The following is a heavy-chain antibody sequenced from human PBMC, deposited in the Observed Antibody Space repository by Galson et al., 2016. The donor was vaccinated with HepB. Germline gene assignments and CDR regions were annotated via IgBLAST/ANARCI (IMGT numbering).Heavy chain of an antibody. J-gene: IGHJ3*02. Sequence: SLRLSCAVSGFSVIYNSMNWVRQAPGKGLEWVSVIYPGGGTKYADSVKDRFTLSTDNSKNTLYLQMNFLRAEDTAVYFCARDPPGSTMGYVFDIWGQGTVVTVSS. V-gene: IGHV3-66*01. CDR1: GFSVIYNS. D-gene: IGHD3-10*01. CDR3: ARDPPGSTMGYVFDI. CDR2: IYPGGGT.